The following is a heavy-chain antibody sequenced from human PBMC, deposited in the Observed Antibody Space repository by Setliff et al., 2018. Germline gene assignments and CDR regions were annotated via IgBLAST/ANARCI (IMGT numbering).Heavy chain of an antibody. CDR2: IYHSGNT. Sequence: PSETLSLTCPVSGDSISSINWWNWVRQPPGKGLEWIGEIYHSGNTKYNPSLKSRVTISVDKSKNQFSLKLSSVTAADTAVYYCARSSYSGSYLNVWGQGTTVTVSS. D-gene: IGHD1-26*01. CDR3: ARSSYSGSYLNV. CDR1: GDSISSINW. V-gene: IGHV4-4*02. J-gene: IGHJ6*02.